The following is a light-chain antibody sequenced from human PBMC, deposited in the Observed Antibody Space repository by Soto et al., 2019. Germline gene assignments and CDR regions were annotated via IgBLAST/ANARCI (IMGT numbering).Light chain of an antibody. CDR3: QQYNNWPRT. CDR1: QTIGSN. J-gene: IGKJ1*01. Sequence: EIVMTQSPATLSVSPGERATLSCRASQTIGSNLAWYQQKRGQVPRLLIYGASTRATGIPARFSGSGSGTEFTLTISSLQSEDFAVYYCQQYNNWPRTFGQGTKVEIK. V-gene: IGKV3-15*01. CDR2: GAS.